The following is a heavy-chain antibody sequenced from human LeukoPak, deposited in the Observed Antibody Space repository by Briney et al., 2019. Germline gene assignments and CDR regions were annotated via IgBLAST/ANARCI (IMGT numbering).Heavy chain of an antibody. CDR2: ISYDGSNK. CDR1: GFTFSSYA. CDR3: AREADGSYYFHY. Sequence: GGSLRLSCAASGFTFSSYAMHWVRQAPGKGLEWVAVISYDGSNKYYADSVKGRFTISRDNSKNTLYLQMSGLRAEDTAVYYCAREADGSYYFHYWGQGTLVTVSS. D-gene: IGHD2-15*01. V-gene: IGHV3-30-3*01. J-gene: IGHJ4*02.